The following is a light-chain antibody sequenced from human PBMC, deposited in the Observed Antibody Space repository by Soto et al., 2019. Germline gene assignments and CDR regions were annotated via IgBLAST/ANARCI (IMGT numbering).Light chain of an antibody. J-gene: IGKJ1*01. CDR1: QTISSW. CDR2: DAS. CDR3: HQYNDFST. V-gene: IGKV1-5*01. Sequence: DIQMTQSPSTLSGSVGDRVTITCRASQTISSWLAWYQQKPGKAPKLVVFDASTLDNGIPSRFSGSGSGTEFTLTITSLQPDDFATYYCHQYNDFSTFGQGTKVDIK.